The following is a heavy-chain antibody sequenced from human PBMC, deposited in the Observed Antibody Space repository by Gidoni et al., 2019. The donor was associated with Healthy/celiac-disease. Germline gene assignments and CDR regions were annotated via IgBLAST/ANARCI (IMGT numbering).Heavy chain of an antibody. Sequence: QVQLVESGGGVVQPGRSLRLSCAASGFPFSSSGMNCVRQAPGKGLEWVAVIWYDVSKQYYAYSVNGRFTISRDNSNITLYLQMNSLRAEDTAVYYCARVRLGGDFLSGYTFDYWGQGTLVTVSS. D-gene: IGHD3-3*01. CDR2: IWYDVSKQ. CDR3: ARVRLGGDFLSGYTFDY. J-gene: IGHJ4*02. CDR1: GFPFSSSG. V-gene: IGHV3-33*01.